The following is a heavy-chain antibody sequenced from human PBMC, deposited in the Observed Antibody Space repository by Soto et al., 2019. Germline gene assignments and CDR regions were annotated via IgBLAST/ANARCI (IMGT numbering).Heavy chain of an antibody. CDR1: GGSISSYY. D-gene: IGHD2-2*01. CDR2: IYYGGST. Sequence: SETLSLTCTVSGGSISSYYWSWIRQPPGKGLEWIGYIYYGGSTNYNPSLKSRVTISVDTSKNQFSLKLSSVTAADTAVYYCSRVVPAAPTVTEGNWFDPWGQGTLVTVSS. J-gene: IGHJ5*02. CDR3: SRVVPAAPTVTEGNWFDP. V-gene: IGHV4-59*01.